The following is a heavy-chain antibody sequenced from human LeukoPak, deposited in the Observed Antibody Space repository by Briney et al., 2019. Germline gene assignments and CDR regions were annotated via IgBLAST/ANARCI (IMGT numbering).Heavy chain of an antibody. V-gene: IGHV3-11*01. CDR3: ARLTTVTGDWYFDL. CDR1: GFTFRDYY. CDR2: ISSSGNTI. D-gene: IGHD4-17*01. Sequence: GGSLRLSCAASGFTFRDYYMSWIGQAPGRGLEGVSYISSSGNTIFYADSVKGRFTISRDNAKNSRYLQMNSLSAEDTAVYYCARLTTVTGDWYFDLWGRGTLVTVSS. J-gene: IGHJ2*01.